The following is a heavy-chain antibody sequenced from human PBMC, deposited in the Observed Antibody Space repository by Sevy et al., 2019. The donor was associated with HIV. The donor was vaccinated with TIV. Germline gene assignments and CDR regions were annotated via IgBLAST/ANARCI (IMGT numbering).Heavy chain of an antibody. Sequence: GGSLRLSCTASGFTFGDYAMSGFRQAPRKGLEWVGFIRSKAYGGTTEYAASVKGRFTISRDDSKSIAYLQMNSLKTEDTAVYYCTRAPMVRGVIAWFDPWGQGTLVTVSS. CDR1: GFTFGDYA. J-gene: IGHJ5*02. CDR3: TRAPMVRGVIAWFDP. V-gene: IGHV3-49*03. D-gene: IGHD3-10*01. CDR2: IRSKAYGGTT.